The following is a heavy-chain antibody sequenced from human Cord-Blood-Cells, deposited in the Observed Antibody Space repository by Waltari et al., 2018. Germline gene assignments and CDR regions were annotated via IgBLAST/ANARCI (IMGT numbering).Heavy chain of an antibody. CDR3: ASAWSIAARPESWYFDL. D-gene: IGHD6-6*01. V-gene: IGHV4-39*01. CDR1: GGSISSSSYY. CDR2: IYYSEST. J-gene: IGHJ2*01. Sequence: QLQLQESGPGLVKPSETLSLTCTVSGGSISSSSYYWGWLSSPPGKGLEWIGSIYYSESTYYNPSLKSRVTISVDTSKNQFSLKLSSVTAADTAAYYCASAWSIAARPESWYFDLWGRGTLVTVSS.